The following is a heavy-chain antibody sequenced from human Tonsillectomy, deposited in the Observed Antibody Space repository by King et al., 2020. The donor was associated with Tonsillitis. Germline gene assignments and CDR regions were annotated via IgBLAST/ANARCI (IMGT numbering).Heavy chain of an antibody. CDR1: GDTFTGHF. CDR3: ATNAIATDTSAYRDFRH. CDR2: IKPNSGDT. Sequence: QLVQSGAALRKPGASVTVSCRTSGDTFTGHFVHWVRQAPGQGLEWMGWIKPNSGDTNYAPKFVGRVTLSGDVSSTTAYMGLSSLRPDDTAVYYCATNAIATDTSAYRDFRHWGQGTLVTVSS. D-gene: IGHD3-22*01. V-gene: IGHV1-2*02. J-gene: IGHJ1*01.